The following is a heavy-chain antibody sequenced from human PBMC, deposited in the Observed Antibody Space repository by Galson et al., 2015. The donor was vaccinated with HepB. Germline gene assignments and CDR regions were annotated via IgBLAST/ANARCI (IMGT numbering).Heavy chain of an antibody. CDR3: AREDADIAAMTLDH. Sequence: SLRLSCAASGFTFSRNGVHWVRQAPGKGLEWVAVIWHDRSNSYYADSVKGRFTISRDNSKNTLYLQMNSLRAEDTAVYYCAREDADIAAMTLDHWGQGTLVTVSS. V-gene: IGHV3-33*08. D-gene: IGHD6-25*01. CDR2: IWHDRSNS. CDR1: GFTFSRNG. J-gene: IGHJ4*02.